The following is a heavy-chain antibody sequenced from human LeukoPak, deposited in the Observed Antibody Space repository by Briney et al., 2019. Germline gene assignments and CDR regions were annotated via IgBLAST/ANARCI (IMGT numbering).Heavy chain of an antibody. CDR3: ARVMGTYCGGDCYSGFDY. J-gene: IGHJ4*02. Sequence: ASVKVSCKTSGYTFTGYFMHWVRQAPGQGLEWMGWINPNSGGTNYAQKFQGRVTMTMATSISKAYMELSRLRSDDTAVYYCARVMGTYCGGDCYSGFDYWGQGTPVNLSS. CDR2: INPNSGGT. CDR1: GYTFTGYF. V-gene: IGHV1-2*02. D-gene: IGHD2-21*01.